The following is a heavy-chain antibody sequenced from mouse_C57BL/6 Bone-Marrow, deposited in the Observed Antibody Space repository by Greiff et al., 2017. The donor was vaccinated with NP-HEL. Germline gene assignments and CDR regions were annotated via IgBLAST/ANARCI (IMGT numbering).Heavy chain of an antibody. CDR3: ARRNYDGYDDWYCDV. V-gene: IGHV1-47*01. J-gene: IGHJ1*03. Sequence: LQESGAELVKPGASVKMSCKASGYTFTTYPIEWMKQNHGKSLEWIGNFHPYNDDTKYNEKFKGKATLTVEKSSSTVYLELSRLTSDDSAVYYCARRNYDGYDDWYCDVWGTGTTVTVSS. D-gene: IGHD2-2*01. CDR2: FHPYNDDT. CDR1: GYTFTTYP.